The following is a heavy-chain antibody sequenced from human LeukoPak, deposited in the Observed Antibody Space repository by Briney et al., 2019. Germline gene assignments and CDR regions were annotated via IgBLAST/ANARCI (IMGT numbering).Heavy chain of an antibody. CDR2: INPSGGRT. J-gene: IGHJ4*02. CDR3: ARDCSSTSCYGGGFDY. V-gene: IGHV1-46*01. Sequence: EASVKVSCKASGYTFTSYYIHWVRQAPGQGLEWMGIINPSGGRTRYAQKFQGRVTMTRDTSTSTVYMELSSLRSEDTAVYYCARDCSSTSCYGGGFDYWSQGTLVTVSS. CDR1: GYTFTSYY. D-gene: IGHD2-2*01.